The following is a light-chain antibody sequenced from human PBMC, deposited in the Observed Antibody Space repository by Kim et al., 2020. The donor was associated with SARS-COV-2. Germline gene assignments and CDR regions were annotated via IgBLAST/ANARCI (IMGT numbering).Light chain of an antibody. V-gene: IGLV1-44*01. Sequence: TVKWYQQVPGTATKLLIFNDNQRPSGVPDRFSASKSGTSASLAISALQSDDEADYYCGVWDDSLTGHVVFGGGTQLTVL. J-gene: IGLJ2*01. CDR2: NDN. CDR1: T. CDR3: GVWDDSLTGHVV.